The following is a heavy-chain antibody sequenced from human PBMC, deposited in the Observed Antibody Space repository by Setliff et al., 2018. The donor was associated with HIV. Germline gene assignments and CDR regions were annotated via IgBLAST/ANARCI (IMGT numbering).Heavy chain of an antibody. V-gene: IGHV3-NL1*01. Sequence: GESLKISCSASGFTFRSFGMHWVRQTPGKGLEWVSTIYSDGSTYHRDSVKGRFTLSRDNSKNTVYLQMNSLRAEDTAVYYCAKAFVRYCSGGSCSDYWGQGTLVTVSS. D-gene: IGHD2-15*01. J-gene: IGHJ4*02. CDR1: GFTFRSFG. CDR3: AKAFVRYCSGGSCSDY. CDR2: IYSDGST.